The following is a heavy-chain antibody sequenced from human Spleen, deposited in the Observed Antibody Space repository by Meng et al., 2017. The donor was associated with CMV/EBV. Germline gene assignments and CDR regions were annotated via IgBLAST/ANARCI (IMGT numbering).Heavy chain of an antibody. CDR1: GGPISSSSYH. CDR2: FHYTGNT. CDR3: VRTEG. J-gene: IGHJ4*02. Sequence: SETLSLTCSVSGGPISSSSYHWGWVRQAPGKGLEWIGSFHYTGNTYYNPSLRSRVSISLDTANNQFSLKLTSVTVADTAVYYCVRTEGWGQGTLVTVSS. V-gene: IGHV4-39*07.